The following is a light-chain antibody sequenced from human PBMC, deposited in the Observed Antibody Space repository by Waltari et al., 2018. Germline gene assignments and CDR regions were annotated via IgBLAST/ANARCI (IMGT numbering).Light chain of an antibody. J-gene: IGKJ2*03. Sequence: DIQMTQSPSTLSASVGDRVTITCRASQSISTLLARFQQKPGNPPKLLIYKTFNLERGVPSRFSGSGSGTEFTLTITSLQPDDFATYYCQQYSSSSMFSFGQGTKLEIK. CDR3: QQYSSSSMFS. CDR2: KTF. V-gene: IGKV1-5*03. CDR1: QSISTL.